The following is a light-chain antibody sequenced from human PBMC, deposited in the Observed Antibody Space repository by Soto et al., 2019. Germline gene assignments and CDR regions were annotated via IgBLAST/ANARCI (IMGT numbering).Light chain of an antibody. CDR2: EVS. Sequence: QSVLTQPASVSGSPGQSITISCTGTSSDVGGYDFVSWYQQHAGRAPKLLIYEVSRRPSGVSNRFSGSKSGNTASLTISGLQAEDEAHYYCSSYRGYSTRVFGTGTKVTVL. CDR1: SSDVGGYDF. CDR3: SSYRGYSTRV. V-gene: IGLV2-14*01. J-gene: IGLJ1*01.